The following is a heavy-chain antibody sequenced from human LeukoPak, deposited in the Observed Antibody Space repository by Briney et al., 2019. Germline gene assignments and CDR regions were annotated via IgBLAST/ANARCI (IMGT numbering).Heavy chain of an antibody. CDR3: ARGQSGYDFWSGYYTVQLDP. Sequence: GASVKVSCKASGYTFTSYGISWVRQAPGQGLEWMGWISAYNGNTNYAQKLQGRVTMTTDTSTSTAYMELRSLRSDDTAVYYCARGQSGYDFWSGYYTVQLDPWGQGTLVTVSS. CDR2: ISAYNGNT. V-gene: IGHV1-18*01. CDR1: GYTFTSYG. J-gene: IGHJ5*02. D-gene: IGHD3-3*01.